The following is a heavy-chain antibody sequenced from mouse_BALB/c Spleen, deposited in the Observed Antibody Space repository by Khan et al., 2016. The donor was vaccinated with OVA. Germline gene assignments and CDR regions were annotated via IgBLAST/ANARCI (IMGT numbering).Heavy chain of an antibody. Sequence: EVQLQESGPGLVKPSQSLSLTCTVTGYSITSDYARNWIRQFPGNKLEWMGYISYSGNTKYNPSFKSRISITRDTSKNQFFLQLNSVTIEDTATYYCARIYGGDFDYWGQGTTLTVSS. J-gene: IGHJ2*01. CDR1: GYSITSDYA. CDR3: ARIYGGDFDY. D-gene: IGHD1-1*01. CDR2: ISYSGNT. V-gene: IGHV3-2*02.